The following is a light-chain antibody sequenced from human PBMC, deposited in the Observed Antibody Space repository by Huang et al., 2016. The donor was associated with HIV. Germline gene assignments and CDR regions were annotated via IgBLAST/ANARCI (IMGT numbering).Light chain of an antibody. CDR3: QQYNNWPPVT. CDR1: QRVSSN. V-gene: IGKV3D-15*01. CDR2: GAS. Sequence: EVVMTQSPATLSVSPGERATLSCRASQRVSSNLAWYQQKPGQAPGLLIYGASTRATGIPARFSGSGSGTEFTLTISSLQSEDFAVYDCQQYNNWPPVTVGQGTKLEIK. J-gene: IGKJ2*01.